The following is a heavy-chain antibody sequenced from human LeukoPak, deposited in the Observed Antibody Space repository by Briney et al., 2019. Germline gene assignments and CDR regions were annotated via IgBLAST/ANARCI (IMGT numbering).Heavy chain of an antibody. Sequence: GGSLRLSCAASGFTFSSYGMHWVRQAPGKGLEWVAVISYDGSNRYCADSVKGRFTISRDNAKNSLYLLMNSLRAEDTAVYYCARDYYYDSGSSYGMDVWGQGTTVTVSS. V-gene: IGHV3-30*03. CDR3: ARDYYYDSGSSYGMDV. D-gene: IGHD3-10*01. CDR2: ISYDGSNR. J-gene: IGHJ6*02. CDR1: GFTFSSYG.